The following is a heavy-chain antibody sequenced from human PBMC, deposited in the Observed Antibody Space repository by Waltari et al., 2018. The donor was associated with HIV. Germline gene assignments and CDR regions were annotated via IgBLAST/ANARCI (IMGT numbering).Heavy chain of an antibody. D-gene: IGHD6-19*01. V-gene: IGHV3-30*02. Sequence: QVQLVESGGGVVQPGGSLRLSCAASGFTFSSYGMHWVRQAPGKGLEWVAFIRYDGSNKYYADSVKGRFTISRDNSKNTLYLQMNSLRAEDTAVYYCASSVAVAGPGYYFDYWGQGTLVTVSS. J-gene: IGHJ4*02. CDR3: ASSVAVAGPGYYFDY. CDR2: IRYDGSNK. CDR1: GFTFSSYG.